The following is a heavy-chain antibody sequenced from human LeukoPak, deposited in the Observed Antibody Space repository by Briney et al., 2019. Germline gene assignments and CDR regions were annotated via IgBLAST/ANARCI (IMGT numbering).Heavy chain of an antibody. CDR1: GFTLSSYG. V-gene: IGHV3-30*18. J-gene: IGHJ4*02. CDR2: ISYDGSNK. CDR3: AKDGQQLARYYFVY. D-gene: IGHD6-13*01. Sequence: GRSLRLSCAASGFTLSSYGMHWVRQAPGKGLEWVAVISYDGSNKYYADSVKGRFTISRDNSKNTLYLQMNSLRAEDTAVYYCAKDGQQLARYYFVYWGQGTLVTVSS.